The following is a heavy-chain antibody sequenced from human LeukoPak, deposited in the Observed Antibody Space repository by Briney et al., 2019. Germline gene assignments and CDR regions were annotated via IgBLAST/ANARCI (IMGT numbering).Heavy chain of an antibody. CDR2: IYYSGST. J-gene: IGHJ4*02. CDR3: ARGRSTSSSYYFDY. V-gene: IGHV4-59*01. Sequence: SETLSLTCTVSGGSISSYYWSWIRQPPEKGLEWIGYIYYSGSTNYNPSLKSRVTISVDTSKNQFSLKLSSVTAADTAVYYCARGRSTSSSYYFDYWGQGTLVTVSS. CDR1: GGSISSYY. D-gene: IGHD2-2*01.